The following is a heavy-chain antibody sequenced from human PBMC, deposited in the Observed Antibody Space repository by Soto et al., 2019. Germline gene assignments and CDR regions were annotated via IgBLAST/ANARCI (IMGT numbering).Heavy chain of an antibody. V-gene: IGHV3-30*07. J-gene: IGHJ5*02. Sequence: SVKGRFTISRDNSKNTLYLQMNSLRAEDTAVYYCASALQYQNWLDPWGQGTLVTVSS. CDR3: ASALQYQNWLDP. D-gene: IGHD4-4*01.